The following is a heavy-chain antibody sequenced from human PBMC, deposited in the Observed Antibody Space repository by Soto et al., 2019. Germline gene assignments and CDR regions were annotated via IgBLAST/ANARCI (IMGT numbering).Heavy chain of an antibody. J-gene: IGHJ6*02. CDR1: GFTFSDYI. D-gene: IGHD5-12*01. V-gene: IGHV3-72*01. CDR2: IRNKVNSYTT. CDR3: AKPPQSGYDFHV. Sequence: EVQLVESGGGLVQPGGSLRLSCAASGFTFSDYIMDWVRQAPGKGLEWVGRIRNKVNSYTTEYAAAVKGRFTISRDDSKDSLYLQMNSLRTEDTAVYYCAKPPQSGYDFHVWGQGTTVTVSS.